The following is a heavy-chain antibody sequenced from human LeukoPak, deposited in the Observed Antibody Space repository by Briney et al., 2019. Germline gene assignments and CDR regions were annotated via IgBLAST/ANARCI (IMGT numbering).Heavy chain of an antibody. CDR2: ISAHNGNT. Sequence: ASVKVSCKASGYPFSSYGISWVRQAPGQGLEWMGWISAHNGNTNYAQKLQGRVTMTTDTSTSTAYTELRSLRSDDTAVYYCARDRSITMVRGVITQDQFGYWGQGTLVTVSS. CDR1: GYPFSSYG. V-gene: IGHV1-18*01. CDR3: ARDRSITMVRGVITQDQFGY. J-gene: IGHJ4*02. D-gene: IGHD3-10*01.